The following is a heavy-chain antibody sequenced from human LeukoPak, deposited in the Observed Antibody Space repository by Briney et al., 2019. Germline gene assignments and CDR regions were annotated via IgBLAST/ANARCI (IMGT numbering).Heavy chain of an antibody. J-gene: IGHJ2*01. CDR3: ARERFIAVALTYFDL. CDR1: GGSISSGSYY. V-gene: IGHV4-61*02. CDR2: IYTSGST. Sequence: SQTLSLTCTVSGGSISSGSYYWSWIRQPAGTGLEWIGRIYTSGSTNYNPSLKSRVTISVDTSKNQFSLKLSSVTAADTAVYYCARERFIAVALTYFDLWGRGTLVTVSS. D-gene: IGHD6-19*01.